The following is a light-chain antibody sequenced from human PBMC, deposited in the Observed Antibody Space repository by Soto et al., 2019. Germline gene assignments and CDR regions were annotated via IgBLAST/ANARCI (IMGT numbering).Light chain of an antibody. Sequence: QSVLTQPPSVSGAPGQRVTLSCTGSSSNLGAAYDVHWYQYRPGTAPKLLIYGNINRPSGVPDRISGSKFGTSASLTISGLQAEDEADYVCQSYDSLSGNWVFGGGTKVTVL. V-gene: IGLV1-40*01. CDR1: SSNLGAAYD. CDR2: GNI. CDR3: QSYDSLSGNWV. J-gene: IGLJ3*02.